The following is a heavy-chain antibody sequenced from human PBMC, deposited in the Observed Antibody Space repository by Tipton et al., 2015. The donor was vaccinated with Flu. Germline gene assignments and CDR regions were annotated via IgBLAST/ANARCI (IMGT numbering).Heavy chain of an antibody. CDR3: ASSSGTTG. D-gene: IGHD1-26*01. V-gene: IGHV3-11*01. CDR2: ISGSGDTT. CDR1: GSSFTAYY. J-gene: IGHJ4*02. Sequence: SLRLSCAASGSSFTAYYMSWFRQAPGKGLEWVAYISGSGDTTHYADSVRGRFTISRDNAKNSLSLQMDSLRGEDTAFYYCASSSGTTGWGQGSRVTVSS.